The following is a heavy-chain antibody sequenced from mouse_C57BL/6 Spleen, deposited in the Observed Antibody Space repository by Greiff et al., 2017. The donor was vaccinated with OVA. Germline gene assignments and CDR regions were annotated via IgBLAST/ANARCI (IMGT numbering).Heavy chain of an antibody. CDR1: GFNIKDDY. CDR2: IDPEKGDT. J-gene: IGHJ3*01. V-gene: IGHV14-4*01. CDR3: TTPYYYGSSRFAY. Sequence: EVQLQQSGAELVRPGASVKLSCTASGFNIKDDYMHWVKQRPEQGLEWIGWIDPEKGDTEYASKFQGKATITADTSSNTAFLQLSSLTSEDTAVYYCTTPYYYGSSRFAYWGQGTLVTVSA. D-gene: IGHD1-1*01.